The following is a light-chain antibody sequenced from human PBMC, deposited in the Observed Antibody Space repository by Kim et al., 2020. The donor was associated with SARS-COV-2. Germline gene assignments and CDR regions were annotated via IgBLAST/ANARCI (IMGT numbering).Light chain of an antibody. CDR2: GAS. J-gene: IGKJ5*01. V-gene: IGKV1-17*01. CDR1: QDIRDD. CDR3: LQHSTYPIT. Sequence: ACVGDGVTICCRARQDIRDDVGWYQQNPGRAPKRLIYGASSLQSGVPSRFSGSGSGTEFTRTISSVQPEDFANYFCLQHSTYPITFGQGTRLEIK.